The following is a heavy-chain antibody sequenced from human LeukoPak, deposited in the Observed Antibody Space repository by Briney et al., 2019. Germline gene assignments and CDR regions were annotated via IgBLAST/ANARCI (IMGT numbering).Heavy chain of an antibody. D-gene: IGHD4-17*01. J-gene: IGHJ4*02. Sequence: GGSLRLSCAASGFTFSSYWMSWVRQAPGKGLEWVSAISGSGGSTYYADSVKGRFTISRDNSKNTLYLQMNSLRAEDTAVYYCAKADGDYPTPDYWGQGTLVTVSS. CDR1: GFTFSSYW. CDR2: ISGSGGST. CDR3: AKADGDYPTPDY. V-gene: IGHV3-23*01.